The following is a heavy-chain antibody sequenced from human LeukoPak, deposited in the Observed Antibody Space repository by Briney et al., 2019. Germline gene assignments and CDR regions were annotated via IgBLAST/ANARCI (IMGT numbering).Heavy chain of an antibody. D-gene: IGHD2-15*01. CDR3: ARERNCSGGSCSRNWFDP. CDR1: GGSFSGYY. J-gene: IGHJ5*02. Sequence: SETLSLTCAVYGGSFSGYYWSWIRQPPGKGLEWIGSIYYSGSTYYNPSLKSRVTISVDTSKNQFSLKLSSVTAADTAVYYCARERNCSGGSCSRNWFDPWGQGTLVTVSS. CDR2: IYYSGST. V-gene: IGHV4-34*01.